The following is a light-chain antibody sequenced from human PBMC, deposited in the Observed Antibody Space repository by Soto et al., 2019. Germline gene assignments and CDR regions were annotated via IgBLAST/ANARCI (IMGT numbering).Light chain of an antibody. V-gene: IGKV1-8*01. J-gene: IGKJ1*01. Sequence: AIRMTQSPSSFSASTGDRVTITCRASQGISSYLAWYQQKPGKAPKLLISAVSTLQSGVPSRFSGSGSGTDFTLTISCLQSEDFASYYCQQYYTYPWTFGHGTKVEIK. CDR3: QQYYTYPWT. CDR1: QGISSY. CDR2: AVS.